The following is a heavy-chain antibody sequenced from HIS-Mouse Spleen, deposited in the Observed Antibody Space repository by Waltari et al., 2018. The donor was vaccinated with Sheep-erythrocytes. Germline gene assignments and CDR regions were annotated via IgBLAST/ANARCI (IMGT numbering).Heavy chain of an antibody. CDR1: GGSFSGYY. CDR3: ARALSIAARPNWFDP. Sequence: QVQLQQWGAGLLKPSETLSLTCAVYGGSFSGYYWSWIRQPPGKGLEWNGEINHSGSTNYSPSLKIRVTISVDTSKNQFSLKLSSVTAADTAVYYCARALSIAARPNWFDPWGQGTLVTVSS. CDR2: INHSGST. J-gene: IGHJ5*02. V-gene: IGHV4-34*01. D-gene: IGHD6-6*01.